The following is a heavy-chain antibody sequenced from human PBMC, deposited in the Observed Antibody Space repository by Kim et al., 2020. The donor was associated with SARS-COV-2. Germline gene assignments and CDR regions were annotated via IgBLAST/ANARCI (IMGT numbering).Heavy chain of an antibody. CDR2: ISVNNYM. D-gene: IGHD2-15*01. CDR1: GFTFSSYS. V-gene: IGHV3-21*04. J-gene: IGHJ4*02. CDR3: ARLPCDGGSCHIDN. Sequence: GGSLRLSCVASGFTFSSYSMNWVRQSPEKGLEWVSTISVNNYMYYGDSVKGRFTISRDNAKNSLYLHMNSLRAEDTGVYYCARLPCDGGSCHIDNWGQGTLVTVSS.